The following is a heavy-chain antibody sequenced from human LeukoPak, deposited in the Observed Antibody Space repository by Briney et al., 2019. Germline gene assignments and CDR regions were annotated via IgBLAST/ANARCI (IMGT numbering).Heavy chain of an antibody. Sequence: GESLKISCKGSGYSFTNYWIAWLRQMPGKGLEWMGIIYPSDSDSRYSPSFQGQVTIPPDKSIRAAYLQWSSLKDSDTAMYYCARHNLMAASSNDAFDIWGQGTMVTVSS. CDR2: IYPSDSDS. D-gene: IGHD6-13*01. V-gene: IGHV5-51*01. J-gene: IGHJ3*02. CDR3: ARHNLMAASSNDAFDI. CDR1: GYSFTNYW.